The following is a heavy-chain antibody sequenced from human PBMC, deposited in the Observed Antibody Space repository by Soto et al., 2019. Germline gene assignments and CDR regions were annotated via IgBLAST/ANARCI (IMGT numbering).Heavy chain of an antibody. CDR2: IVVGSGNT. D-gene: IGHD3-22*01. V-gene: IGHV1-58*01. CDR3: AARNDSSGYYYYYGMDV. J-gene: IGHJ6*02. CDR1: GFTFTSSA. Sequence: ASVKVSCKASGFTFTSSAVQWVRQARGQRLEWIGWIVVGSGNTNYAQKFQERVTITRDMSTSTAYMELSSLRSEDTAVYYCAARNDSSGYYYYYGMDVWGQGTTVTVSS.